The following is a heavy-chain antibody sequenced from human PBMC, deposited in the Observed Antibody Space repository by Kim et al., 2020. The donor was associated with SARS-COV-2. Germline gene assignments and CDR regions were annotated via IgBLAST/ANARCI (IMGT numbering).Heavy chain of an antibody. V-gene: IGHV1-18*01. J-gene: IGHJ4*02. CDR2: ISAYNGNT. CDR1: GYTFITYG. CDR3: ARGAVGATGNY. Sequence: ASLKVSCKASGYTFITYGISWVRQAPGQGLEWMGWISAYNGNTNYAQNLQGRVTMTTDTSTSTAYMELRGLKSDDTAVYYCARGAVGATGNYWGQGTLVTVSS. D-gene: IGHD1-26*01.